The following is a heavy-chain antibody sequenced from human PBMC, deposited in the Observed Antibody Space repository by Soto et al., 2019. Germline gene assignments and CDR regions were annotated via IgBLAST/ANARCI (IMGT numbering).Heavy chain of an antibody. CDR2: INHSGST. D-gene: IGHD6-13*01. V-gene: IGHV4-34*01. Sequence: PSETLSLTCAVYGGSFSGYYWSWIRQPPGKGLEWIGEINHSGSTNYNPSLKSRVTISVDTSKNQFSLKLSSVTAADTAVYYCARSHTLVVSSWYYLNWFDPWGQGTLVTVSS. CDR3: ARSHTLVVSSWYYLNWFDP. CDR1: GGSFSGYY. J-gene: IGHJ5*02.